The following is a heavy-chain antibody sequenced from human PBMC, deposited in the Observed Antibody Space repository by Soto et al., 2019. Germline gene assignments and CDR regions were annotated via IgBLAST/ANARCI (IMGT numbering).Heavy chain of an antibody. Sequence: SVKVSCKASGGTFSNYAITWVRQAPGQGLEWLGRIIPIFGSANYAQKYQGRVTITADESATTIYMELNSLRSEDTAEYYCARPDFGDYWYFDLWGRGTLVTVSS. J-gene: IGHJ2*01. V-gene: IGHV1-69*13. CDR3: ARPDFGDYWYFDL. CDR1: GGTFSNYA. D-gene: IGHD4-17*01. CDR2: IIPIFGSA.